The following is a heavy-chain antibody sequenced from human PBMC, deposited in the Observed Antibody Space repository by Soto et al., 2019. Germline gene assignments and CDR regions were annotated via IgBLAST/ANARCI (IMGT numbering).Heavy chain of an antibody. CDR2: ISAYSANT. Sequence: ASVKVSYKASGYTFTSYGITWVRQAPGQGLEWMAWISAYSANTDYAQKFQGRVTLTTDTSTSTAYMELRSLRSDDTAVYYCARHLGGGSGSYSDYWGQGTLVTVSS. D-gene: IGHD1-26*01. J-gene: IGHJ4*02. V-gene: IGHV1-18*04. CDR1: GYTFTSYG. CDR3: ARHLGGGSGSYSDY.